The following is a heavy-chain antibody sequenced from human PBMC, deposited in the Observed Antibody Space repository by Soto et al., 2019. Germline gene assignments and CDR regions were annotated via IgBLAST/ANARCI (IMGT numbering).Heavy chain of an antibody. D-gene: IGHD1-26*01. V-gene: IGHV2-5*02. CDR1: GFSLSTSGVG. Sequence: QITLKESGPTLVKPTQTLTLTCTFSGFSLSTSGVGVGWIRQPPGTALEWLALIYWDDDKRYSPSLKSRLTITKDTSKTQVVLTMPNMDPVDTATYYCAHRRGGSYYLDYWGQGTLVTVSS. J-gene: IGHJ4*02. CDR2: IYWDDDK. CDR3: AHRRGGSYYLDY.